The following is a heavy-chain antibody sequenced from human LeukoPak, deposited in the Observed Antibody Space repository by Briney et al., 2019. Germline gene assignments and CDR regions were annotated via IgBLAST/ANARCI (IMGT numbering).Heavy chain of an antibody. CDR3: AREDYYGSGSYDY. J-gene: IGHJ4*02. D-gene: IGHD3-10*01. Sequence: PGGSLRLSCAASGFTFSSYSMNWVRQAPGKGLEWVSSISSSSSYIYYADSVKGRFTISRDNAKNSLCLQMNSLRAEDTAVYYCAREDYYGSGSYDYWGQGTLVTVSS. V-gene: IGHV3-21*01. CDR1: GFTFSSYS. CDR2: ISSSSSYI.